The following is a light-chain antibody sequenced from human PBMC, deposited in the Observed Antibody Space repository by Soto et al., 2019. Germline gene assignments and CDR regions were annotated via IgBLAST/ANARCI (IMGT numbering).Light chain of an antibody. Sequence: QSALTQPASVSGSPGQSGTISCTGTTNGVGGYNYVSWYQQHPGKAPKLLIFEVSSRPSGVSNRFSGSKSGNTASLTISALQAEDEADYFCNSYTSSTSRPYVFGTGTKVTVL. V-gene: IGLV2-14*01. J-gene: IGLJ1*01. CDR1: TNGVGGYNY. CDR3: NSYTSSTSRPYV. CDR2: EVS.